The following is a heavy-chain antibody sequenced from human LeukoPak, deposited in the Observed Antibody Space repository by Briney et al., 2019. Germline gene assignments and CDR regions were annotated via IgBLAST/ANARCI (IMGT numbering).Heavy chain of an antibody. Sequence: GASVKVSCKASGDTFSRYGISWVRQAPGQRLEWMGWINAGNGNTKYSQKFQGRVTITRDTSASTAYMELSSLRSEDTAVYYCARDKPTDYDFWSGYYTGGAFDIWGQGTMVTVSS. D-gene: IGHD3-3*01. J-gene: IGHJ3*02. CDR1: GDTFSRYG. V-gene: IGHV1-3*01. CDR3: ARDKPTDYDFWSGYYTGGAFDI. CDR2: INAGNGNT.